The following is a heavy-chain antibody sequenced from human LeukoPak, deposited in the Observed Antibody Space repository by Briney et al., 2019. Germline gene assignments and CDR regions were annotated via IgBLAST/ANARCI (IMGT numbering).Heavy chain of an antibody. CDR3: ARDVPHNWFDT. Sequence: GGSLRLSFAASGITFGNNWMHGFGQGPGKGRVWISRINSDGGGAIYADSVKGRFTVSRDNAKNTLYLQMNSLRAEDTAVYYCARDVPHNWFDTWGQGTLVTVSS. CDR2: INSDGGGA. V-gene: IGHV3-74*01. J-gene: IGHJ5*02. CDR1: GITFGNNW.